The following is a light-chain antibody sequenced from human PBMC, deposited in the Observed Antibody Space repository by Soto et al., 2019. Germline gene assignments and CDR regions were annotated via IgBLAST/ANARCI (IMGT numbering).Light chain of an antibody. V-gene: IGLV2-14*03. CDR2: DVS. Sequence: VLTQPASVSGSPGQSITISCTGTSSDVGGYNYVSWYQQHPGKAPKLIIYDVSYRPSGVSNRFSGSKSGNTASLTISGLQAEDEADYFCSSYSRRSTYVFGTGTKVTVL. J-gene: IGLJ1*01. CDR3: SSYSRRSTYV. CDR1: SSDVGGYNY.